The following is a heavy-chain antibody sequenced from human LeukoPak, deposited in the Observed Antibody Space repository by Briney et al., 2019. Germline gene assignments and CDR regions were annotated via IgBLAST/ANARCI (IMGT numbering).Heavy chain of an antibody. Sequence: SEALSLTCVVYGGSFGGYYWSWIRQPPGKGPEWLGEINHSGSTNYNPSLKSRVTISLDTSKNQFSLKLSSVTAADTAVYYCARATEYCSGGTCSDAFDIWGQGTMVTVSS. J-gene: IGHJ3*02. CDR2: INHSGST. V-gene: IGHV4-34*01. CDR3: ARATEYCSGGTCSDAFDI. D-gene: IGHD2-15*01. CDR1: GGSFGGYY.